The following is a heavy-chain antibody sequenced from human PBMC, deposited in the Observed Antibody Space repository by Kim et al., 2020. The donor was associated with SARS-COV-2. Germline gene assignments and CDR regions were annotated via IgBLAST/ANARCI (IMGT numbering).Heavy chain of an antibody. CDR3: AKYCSSTSCYEYFQH. CDR1: GFTFSSYA. D-gene: IGHD2-2*01. Sequence: GGSLRLSCAASGFTFSSYAMSWVRQAPGKGLEWVSAISGSGGSTYYADSVKGRFTISRDNSKNTLYLQMNSLRAEDTAVYYCAKYCSSTSCYEYFQHWGQGTLVTVSS. CDR2: ISGSGGST. V-gene: IGHV3-23*01. J-gene: IGHJ1*01.